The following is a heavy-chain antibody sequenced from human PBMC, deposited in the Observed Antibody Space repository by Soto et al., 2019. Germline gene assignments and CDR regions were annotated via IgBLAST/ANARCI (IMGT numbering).Heavy chain of an antibody. J-gene: IGHJ4*02. CDR2: IYYSGST. V-gene: IGHV4-59*01. D-gene: IGHD6-13*01. Sequence: SETLSLTCTVSGGSISSYYWSWIRQPPGKALEWIGYIYYSGSTNYNPSLKSRLTMSVDTSKNQFSLKVRSVTAADTAVYYCARHADGSIWYRFVYWGQGSLVTVSS. CDR3: ARHADGSIWYRFVY. CDR1: GGSISSYY.